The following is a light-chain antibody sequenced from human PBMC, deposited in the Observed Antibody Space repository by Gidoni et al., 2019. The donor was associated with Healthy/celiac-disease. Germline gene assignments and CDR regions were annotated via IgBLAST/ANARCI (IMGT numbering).Light chain of an antibody. J-gene: IGLJ1*01. CDR2: EGS. Sequence: QPALTQPASESGSPGQAITISCTGTSSYVGSYNLVPWYQQHPGKAPKLMIDEGSKRPSGVSNRFAGSKSGNTASLTSSGLQAEDEADYYCCSDAGNSSYVFGTGTKVTVL. CDR1: SSYVGSYNL. V-gene: IGLV2-23*01. CDR3: CSDAGNSSYV.